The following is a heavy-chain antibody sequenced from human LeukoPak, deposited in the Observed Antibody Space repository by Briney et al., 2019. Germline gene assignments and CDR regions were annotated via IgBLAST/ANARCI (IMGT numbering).Heavy chain of an antibody. J-gene: IGHJ6*02. CDR3: AREGWQYGMDV. D-gene: IGHD5-24*01. Sequence: GGPQSLPCGPCVFPFSSYEMHWAPHAPGGGLEWVLYSRSSCSTIYYAGAVKGRFTISRDNAKNSLYLQMNSLRAEDTAVYYCAREGWQYGMDVWGQGTTVTVSS. CDR1: VFPFSSYE. CDR2: SRSSCSTI. V-gene: IGHV3-48*03.